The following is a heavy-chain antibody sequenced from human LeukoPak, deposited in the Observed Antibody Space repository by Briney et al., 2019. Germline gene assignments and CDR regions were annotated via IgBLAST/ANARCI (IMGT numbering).Heavy chain of an antibody. CDR3: ARDNLRYSSSWETFDY. Sequence: GSSVKVSCKASGGTFSSYAISWVRQAPGQGLEWMGGIIPIFGTANYAQKFQGRVTITTDESTSTAYMELSSLRSEDTAVYYCARDNLRYSSSWETFDYWGQGTLVTVSS. CDR1: GGTFSSYA. J-gene: IGHJ4*02. V-gene: IGHV1-69*05. CDR2: IIPIFGTA. D-gene: IGHD6-13*01.